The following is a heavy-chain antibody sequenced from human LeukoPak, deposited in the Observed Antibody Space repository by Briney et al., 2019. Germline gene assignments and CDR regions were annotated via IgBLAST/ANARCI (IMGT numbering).Heavy chain of an antibody. V-gene: IGHV3-30*18. Sequence: GRSLRLSCATSGFTFSSYGMHWVRQAPGKGLEWVAVISYDGSNKYYADSVKGRFTISRDNAKNSLYLQMNSLRAEDTALYYCAKDFLGAGYNSGWYGSWGQGTLVTVSS. CDR1: GFTFSSYG. J-gene: IGHJ5*02. CDR2: ISYDGSNK. D-gene: IGHD6-19*01. CDR3: AKDFLGAGYNSGWYGS.